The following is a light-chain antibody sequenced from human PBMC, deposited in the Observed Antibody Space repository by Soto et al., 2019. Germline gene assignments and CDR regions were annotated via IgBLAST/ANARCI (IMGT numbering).Light chain of an antibody. J-gene: IGKJ1*01. CDR1: QNANSW. CDR3: QQYNNYPWT. CDR2: DAT. V-gene: IGKV1-5*01. Sequence: DIQMTQSPSTLSASVGDRVTITCRASQNANSWLAWYQQKPGQAPKFLIYDATILEAGVPSRCRGSGSGTEFTLTISSLQPDDFATYYCQQYNNYPWTFGQGTQVEV.